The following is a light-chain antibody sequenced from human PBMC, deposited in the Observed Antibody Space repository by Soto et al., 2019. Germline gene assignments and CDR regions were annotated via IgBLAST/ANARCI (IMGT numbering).Light chain of an antibody. Sequence: PSSLSASVGDRVTITCRASQSISSYLNWYQQKPGKAPKLLIYAASSLQSGVPSRFSGSGSGTDFTLTISSLQPEDFATYYCQQSYSTPYTFGQGTKLEIK. J-gene: IGKJ2*01. V-gene: IGKV1-39*01. CDR1: QSISSY. CDR2: AAS. CDR3: QQSYSTPYT.